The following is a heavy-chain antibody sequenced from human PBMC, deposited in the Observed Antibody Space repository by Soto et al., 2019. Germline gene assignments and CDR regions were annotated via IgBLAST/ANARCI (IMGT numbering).Heavy chain of an antibody. CDR3: AKDHRRYSGFLGYGMDV. D-gene: IGHD5-12*01. CDR1: GFTFSSYG. CDR2: ISYDGSNK. V-gene: IGHV3-30*18. Sequence: QVQLVESGGGVVQPGRSLRLSCAASGFTFSSYGMHWVRQAPGKGLEWVAVISYDGSNKYYADSVKGRFTISRDNSKNTLYLQMNSLRAEDTAVYYCAKDHRRYSGFLGYGMDVWGQGTTVTVSS. J-gene: IGHJ6*02.